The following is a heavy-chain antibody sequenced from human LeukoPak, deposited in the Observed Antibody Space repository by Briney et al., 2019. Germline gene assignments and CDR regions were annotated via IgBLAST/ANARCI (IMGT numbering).Heavy chain of an antibody. Sequence: SETLSLTCAVYGGSFSGYYWSWIRQPPGKGLEWIGEINHSGSTNYNPSLKSRVTISVDTSKNQFSLKLSSVTAADTAVYYCARAEPGGYSGYEPPYFDYWGREPWSPSPQ. CDR2: INHSGST. V-gene: IGHV4-34*01. CDR1: GGSFSGYY. J-gene: IGHJ4*02. D-gene: IGHD5-12*01. CDR3: ARAEPGGYSGYEPPYFDY.